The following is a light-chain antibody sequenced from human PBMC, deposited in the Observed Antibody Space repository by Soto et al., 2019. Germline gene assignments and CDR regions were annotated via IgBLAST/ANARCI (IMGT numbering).Light chain of an antibody. CDR1: QGLKF. CDR2: EAT. V-gene: IGKV1-12*01. Sequence: DIQISQTPSCVSASVGERVTITLRASQGLKFLAWYHQKPGKAPRLLIYEATNLQSGVPPRFSGSGSGTEFTLTSSSLQPEDFATYFCQQANSFPITFGQGTRLEIK. CDR3: QQANSFPIT. J-gene: IGKJ5*01.